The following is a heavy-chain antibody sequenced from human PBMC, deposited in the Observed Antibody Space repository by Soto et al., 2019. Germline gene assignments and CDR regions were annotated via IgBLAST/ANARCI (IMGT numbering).Heavy chain of an antibody. J-gene: IGHJ6*02. CDR2: IYYSGNT. CDR1: GDSMSPFY. Sequence: QAPLRESGPGLVKPSETLSLTCTVSGDSMSPFYWNWLRQSPVPGLEWIGYIYYSGNTNYNPSLKSRVAISVDTSKNQFYLKLSAVTAADTAVYYCARGVYDYWSGYYAGSGLDVWGQGTTVIVSS. V-gene: IGHV4-59*13. D-gene: IGHD3-3*01. CDR3: ARGVYDYWSGYYAGSGLDV.